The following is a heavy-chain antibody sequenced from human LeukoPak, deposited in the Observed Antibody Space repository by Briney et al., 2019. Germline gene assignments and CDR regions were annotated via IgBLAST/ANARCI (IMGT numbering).Heavy chain of an antibody. V-gene: IGHV4-31*03. D-gene: IGHD3-3*01. Sequence: SETLSLTCTVSGGSISSGGYYWIWIRQHPGKGLEWIVYIYYSGSTYYNSSLKSRVTISVNTTKNQFSLKLSSVTAADTAMYYCARVLGIDFWSGYSQYYSDYWGQGTLVTVSS. CDR1: GGSISSGGYY. CDR2: IYYSGST. CDR3: ARVLGIDFWSGYSQYYSDY. J-gene: IGHJ4*02.